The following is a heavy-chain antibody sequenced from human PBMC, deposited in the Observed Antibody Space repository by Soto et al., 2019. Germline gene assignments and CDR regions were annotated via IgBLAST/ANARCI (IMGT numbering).Heavy chain of an antibody. CDR1: GYTFSDYY. J-gene: IGHJ4*02. CDR2: INPTSGGT. CDR3: AREPATAKPEGVDF. V-gene: IGHV1-2*02. Sequence: QVQLVQSGAEVRKPGASVKVSCKASGYTFSDYYIHWVRQAPGQGLEGMGWINPTSGGTKYAPKFQGGVTMTRDTSITTAYMALSRLRSGDTAVYYCAREPATAKPEGVDFWGQGTLVTVSS. D-gene: IGHD1-1*01.